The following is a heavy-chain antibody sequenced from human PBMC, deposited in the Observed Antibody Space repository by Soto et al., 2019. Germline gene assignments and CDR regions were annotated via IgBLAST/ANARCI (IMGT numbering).Heavy chain of an antibody. V-gene: IGHV1-58*01. Sequence: QMQLVQSGPEVKKPGTSVKVSCKASGFTFTSSAVQWVRQARGQRLDWIGWIVVGSGNTNYAQKFQERVTITSDQSTSPAYMELSSLRSEDTAVYYCAAGRGYSYVFDCWGQGTLVTVS. D-gene: IGHD5-18*01. CDR3: AAGRGYSYVFDC. CDR2: IVVGSGNT. J-gene: IGHJ4*02. CDR1: GFTFTSSA.